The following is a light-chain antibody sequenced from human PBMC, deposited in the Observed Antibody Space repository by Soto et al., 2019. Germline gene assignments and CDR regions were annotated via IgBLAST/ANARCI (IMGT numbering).Light chain of an antibody. J-gene: IGKJ4*01. CDR3: QQCRNWPLT. CDR2: DAS. CDR1: QNVYNN. V-gene: IGKV3-15*01. Sequence: EIVMRQSPATLSVSPGEGATLSCKASQNVYNNLAWYQQRPGQPPRLLIYDASTRATGISARFSGSGYGTEFTLTISSLQSEEFAVYFCQQCRNWPLTFGGGTKVDIK.